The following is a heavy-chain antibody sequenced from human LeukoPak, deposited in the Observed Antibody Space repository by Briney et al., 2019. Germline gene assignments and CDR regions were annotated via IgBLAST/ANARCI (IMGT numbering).Heavy chain of an antibody. D-gene: IGHD3-3*01. J-gene: IGHJ5*02. CDR1: GYTFTSYG. CDR2: ISAYNGNT. Sequence: ASVKVSCKASGYTFTSYGISWVRQAPGQGLEWMGWISAYNGNTNYAQKLQGRVTMTTDTSTSTAYMELRSLRSDDTAVYYCARDPSDYDSWSGPNGDNWFDPWGQGTLVTVSS. CDR3: ARDPSDYDSWSGPNGDNWFDP. V-gene: IGHV1-18*01.